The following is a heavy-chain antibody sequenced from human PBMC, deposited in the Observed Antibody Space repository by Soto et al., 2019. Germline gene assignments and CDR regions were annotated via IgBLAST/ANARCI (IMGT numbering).Heavy chain of an antibody. CDR2: IIPIFGTA. J-gene: IGHJ3*02. CDR3: ARSAEVSYPHDAFDI. Sequence: QVQLVQSGAEVKKPGSSVKVSCKASGGTFSSYAISWVRHAPGQGLEWMGGIIPIFGTANYAQKVQVRVTITADESTSTAYMELSSLRSEDTAVYYCARSAEVSYPHDAFDIWGQGTMVTVSS. CDR1: GGTFSSYA. V-gene: IGHV1-69*01. D-gene: IGHD1-26*01.